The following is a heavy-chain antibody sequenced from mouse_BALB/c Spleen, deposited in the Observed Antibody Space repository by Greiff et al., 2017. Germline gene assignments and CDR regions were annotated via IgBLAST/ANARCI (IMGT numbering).Heavy chain of an antibody. V-gene: IGHV5-6-3*01. CDR2: INSNGGST. J-gene: IGHJ3*01. CDR1: GFTFSSYG. D-gene: IGHD2-3*01. CDR3: ARDDGYPFAY. Sequence: EVKLMESGGGLVQPGGSLKLSCAASGFTFSSYGMSWVRQTPDKRLELVATINSNGGSTYYPDSVKGRFTISRDNAKNTLYLQMSSLKSEDTAMYYCARDDGYPFAYWGQGTLVTVSA.